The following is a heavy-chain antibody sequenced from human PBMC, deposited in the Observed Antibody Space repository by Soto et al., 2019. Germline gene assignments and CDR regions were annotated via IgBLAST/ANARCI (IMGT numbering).Heavy chain of an antibody. V-gene: IGHV3-30*18. Sequence: QVQLVESGGGVVQPGRSLRLSCAASGFTFSSYGMHWVRQAPGKGLEWVAVISYDGSNKYYADSVKGRFTISRDNSKNTLYLQMNSLRAEDTAVYYCAKGAGYYYYYYMDVWGKGTTVTVSS. CDR1: GFTFSSYG. CDR2: ISYDGSNK. CDR3: AKGAGYYYYYYMDV. J-gene: IGHJ6*03.